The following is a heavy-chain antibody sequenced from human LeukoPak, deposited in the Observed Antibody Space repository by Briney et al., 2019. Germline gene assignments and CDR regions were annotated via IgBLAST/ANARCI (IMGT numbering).Heavy chain of an antibody. V-gene: IGHV4-39*02. J-gene: IGHJ4*02. D-gene: IGHD6-19*01. Sequence: PSETLSLTCTVSGGSISSSSYYWGWIRQPPGKGLEWIGSIYYSGSTYYNPSLKSRVTISVDTSKNQFSLKLSSVTAADTAVYYCARDKGAVAGRDYWGQGTLVTVSS. CDR3: ARDKGAVAGRDY. CDR1: GGSISSSSYY. CDR2: IYYSGST.